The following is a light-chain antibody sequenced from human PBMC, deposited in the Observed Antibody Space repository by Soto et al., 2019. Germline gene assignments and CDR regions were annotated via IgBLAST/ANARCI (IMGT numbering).Light chain of an antibody. CDR1: SSDVGGYNY. V-gene: IGLV2-14*01. CDR2: EVS. CDR3: SSYTSGSTGV. J-gene: IGLJ3*02. Sequence: QSALTQPASVSGSPGQSITISCTGTSSDVGGYNYVSWYQQHPGKAPKLMIYEVSNRPSGVSNRFSCSKSGNTASLTISGLQAEDEADYYCSSYTSGSTGVFGGGTKVTVL.